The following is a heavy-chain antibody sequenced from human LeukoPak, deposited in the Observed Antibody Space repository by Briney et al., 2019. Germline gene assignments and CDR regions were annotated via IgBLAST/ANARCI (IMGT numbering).Heavy chain of an antibody. CDR3: ARGLAYFDWSNYHYGMDV. J-gene: IGHJ6*02. Sequence: GGSLRLSCAASGFTVSSNYMSWVRQAPGKGLEWVSVIYSGGSTYYADSVKGRFTISRDNSKNTLYLQMNSLRAEDTAVYYCARGLAYFDWSNYHYGMDVWGQGTTVTVSS. V-gene: IGHV3-66*01. CDR1: GFTVSSNY. CDR2: IYSGGST. D-gene: IGHD3-9*01.